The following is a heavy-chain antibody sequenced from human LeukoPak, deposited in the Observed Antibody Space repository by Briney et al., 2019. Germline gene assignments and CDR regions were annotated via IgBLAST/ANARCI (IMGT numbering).Heavy chain of an antibody. CDR1: GGSISSGDYY. CDR2: IYYSGST. CDR3: AKYTTTSRKVGFDP. J-gene: IGHJ5*01. D-gene: IGHD2-2*01. V-gene: IGHV4-31*03. Sequence: SQTLSLTCTVSGGSISSGDYYWSWIRQLPGKGLEWIRYIYYSGSTYYNPSLKSRLTMSVDTAKNQFSLRLRSVTAADTAVYYCAKYTTTSRKVGFDPWGQGTLITVSS.